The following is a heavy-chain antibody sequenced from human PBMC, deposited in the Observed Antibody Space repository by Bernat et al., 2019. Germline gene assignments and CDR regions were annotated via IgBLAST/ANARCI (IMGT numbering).Heavy chain of an antibody. J-gene: IGHJ4*02. CDR2: ISGSGDST. Sequence: EVQLLESGGGLVQPGGSLRLSCAASGFTFSSYAMNWVRQAPGKGLEYVSGISGSGDSTSYADSVNGRFTVSRDNTKNTLYLQMNSLRAEGAAVCYCAKHAVIVDSWGRGTLVTVSS. CDR3: AKHAVIVDS. CDR1: GFTFSSYA. V-gene: IGHV3-23*01. D-gene: IGHD2/OR15-2a*01.